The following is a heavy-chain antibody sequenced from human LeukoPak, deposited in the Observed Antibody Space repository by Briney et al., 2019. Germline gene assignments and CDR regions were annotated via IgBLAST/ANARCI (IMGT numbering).Heavy chain of an antibody. V-gene: IGHV3-23*01. CDR2: ISGSGGST. D-gene: IGHD3-22*01. J-gene: IGHJ2*01. CDR1: GFTFTTYA. Sequence: GGSLRLSRAASGFTFTTYAMNWVRQAPGKGLEWVSVISGSGGSTYYADSVKGRFTISRDNSKNTLYLEVNSLRAEDTAVYYCATAFYFDGSGPYWYFDLWGRGTLVTVSS. CDR3: ATAFYFDGSGPYWYFDL.